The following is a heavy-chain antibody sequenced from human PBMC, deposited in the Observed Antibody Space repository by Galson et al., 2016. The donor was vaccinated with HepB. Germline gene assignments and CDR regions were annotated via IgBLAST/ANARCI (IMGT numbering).Heavy chain of an antibody. J-gene: IGHJ4*02. CDR3: ARSASYYYESSNYYDTRFDY. V-gene: IGHV2-5*02. CDR1: GFSLTTSGVG. Sequence: PALVKPTQTLTLTCTFSGFSLTTSGVGVGWIRQPPGKALEWLALIYWDDDKRYRPSLKNRLTITADTSNNQVVLSMTNMDPADTATYYCARSASYYYESSNYYDTRFDYWGQGTLVTVSS. D-gene: IGHD3-22*01. CDR2: IYWDDDK.